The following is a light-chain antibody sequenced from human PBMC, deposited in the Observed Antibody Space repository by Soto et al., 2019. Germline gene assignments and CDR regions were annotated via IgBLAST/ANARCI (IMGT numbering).Light chain of an antibody. CDR3: QQYNSYSWT. Sequence: DIQMTQSPSSLSASVLDRVTVTCRASQSISNHLNWYQQKPGKAPKLLIYDASSLESGVPSRFSGSGSGTEFTLTISSLQPDDFATYYCQQYNSYSWTFGQGTKVDI. V-gene: IGKV1-5*01. CDR1: QSISNH. J-gene: IGKJ1*01. CDR2: DAS.